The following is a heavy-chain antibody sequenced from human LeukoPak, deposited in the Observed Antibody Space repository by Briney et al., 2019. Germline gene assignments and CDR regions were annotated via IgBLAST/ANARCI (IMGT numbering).Heavy chain of an antibody. V-gene: IGHV3-48*04. CDR2: NSSRSITI. CDR3: VKDSLDFWSGYFRGAYSRYGMDV. J-gene: IGHJ6*02. Sequence: GGSLRLSCAASGFPFSTYSMNWVRQAPGKGLEWISYNSSRSITITYADSVKGRYPISRDNGRNSLFLQMSSLRTDDTALYYCVKDSLDFWSGYFRGAYSRYGMDVWGQGTTVTVS. CDR1: GFPFSTYS. D-gene: IGHD3-3*01.